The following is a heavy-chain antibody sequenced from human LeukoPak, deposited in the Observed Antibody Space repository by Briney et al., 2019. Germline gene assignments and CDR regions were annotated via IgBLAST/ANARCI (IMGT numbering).Heavy chain of an antibody. CDR2: IIPILGIA. CDR1: GGTFSSYA. Sequence: ASVKDSCKASGGTFSSYAISWVRQAPGQGLEWMGRIIPILGIANYAQKFQGRVMITADKSTSTAYMELSSLRSEDTAVYYCARGHAERVGAFAIWGQPTMVTVSS. D-gene: IGHD2-2*01. J-gene: IGHJ3*02. V-gene: IGHV1-69*04. CDR3: ARGHAERVGAFAI.